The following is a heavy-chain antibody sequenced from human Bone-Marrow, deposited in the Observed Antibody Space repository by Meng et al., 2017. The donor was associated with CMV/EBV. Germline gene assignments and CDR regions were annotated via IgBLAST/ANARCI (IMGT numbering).Heavy chain of an antibody. V-gene: IGHV4-34*01. CDR3: ARGVGATGSHCDY. CDR2: INHSGST. D-gene: IGHD1-26*01. CDR1: GGSFSGYY. J-gene: IGHJ4*02. Sequence: SETLSLTCAVYGGSFSGYYWSWIRQPPGKGLEWIGEINHSGSTNYNPSLKSRVTISVDTSKNQFSLKMGYVTAADTAVYYCARGVGATGSHCDYWGQGTLVTVSS.